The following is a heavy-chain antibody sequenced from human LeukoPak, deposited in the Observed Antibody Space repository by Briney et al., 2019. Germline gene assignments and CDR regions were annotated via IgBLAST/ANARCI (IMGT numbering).Heavy chain of an antibody. D-gene: IGHD1-26*01. J-gene: IGHJ5*02. CDR1: GFPFTLYN. CDR3: ARDGLDGGGSYR. CDR2: ISSSTNTI. Sequence: PGGSLRLSCEVSGFPFTLYNMNWVRQAPGKGLEWLSYISSSTNTIYYADSVKGRFTISRDNAKNSLYLQMNSLRAEDTAVYYCARDGLDGGGSYRWGQGTLVTVSS. V-gene: IGHV3-48*04.